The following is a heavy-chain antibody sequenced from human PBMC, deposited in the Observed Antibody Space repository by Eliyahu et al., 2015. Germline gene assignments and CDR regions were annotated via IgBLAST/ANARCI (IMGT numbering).Heavy chain of an antibody. CDR3: ARGTMVRGVISPY. J-gene: IGHJ4*02. CDR2: IYYSGST. V-gene: IGHV4-59*01. Sequence: QLQESGPGLVKPSETLXLTXTVSGGSMSSYYWXWIRQPPGXGLEWIGYIYYSGSTNYNPSLKSRVTISVDTSKNQFSLKLSSVTAADTAMYYCARGTMVRGVISPYWGQGTLVTVSS. CDR1: GGSMSSYY. D-gene: IGHD3-10*01.